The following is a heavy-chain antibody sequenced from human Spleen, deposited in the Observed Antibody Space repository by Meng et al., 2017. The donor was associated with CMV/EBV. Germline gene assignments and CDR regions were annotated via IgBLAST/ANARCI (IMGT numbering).Heavy chain of an antibody. CDR1: GGSVSSGSYY. V-gene: IGHV4-61*01. D-gene: IGHD2-15*01. CDR2: IYYSGST. Sequence: GSLRLSCTVSGGSVSSGSYYWSWIRQPPGKGLEWIGYIYYSGSTNYNPSLKSRVTISVDTSKNQFSLKLSSVTAADTAVYYCARHQRGGSPATFDFWGQETLVTVSS. CDR3: ARHQRGGSPATFDF. J-gene: IGHJ4*02.